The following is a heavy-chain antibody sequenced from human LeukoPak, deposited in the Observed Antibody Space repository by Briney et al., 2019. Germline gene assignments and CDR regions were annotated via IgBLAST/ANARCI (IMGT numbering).Heavy chain of an antibody. Sequence: PSETLSLTCTVSGGSISSYYWSWIRQPPGKGLEWIGNIYYSGSTNYNPSLKSRVTISVDTSKNQFSLKLSSVTAADTAVYYCAKTIPFSSAAFDIWGQGTMVTVSS. D-gene: IGHD2/OR15-2a*01. CDR1: GGSISSYY. CDR2: IYYSGST. CDR3: AKTIPFSSAAFDI. J-gene: IGHJ3*02. V-gene: IGHV4-59*01.